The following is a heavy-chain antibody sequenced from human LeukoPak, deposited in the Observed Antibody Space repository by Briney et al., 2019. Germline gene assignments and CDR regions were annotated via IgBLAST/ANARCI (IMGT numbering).Heavy chain of an antibody. V-gene: IGHV4-39*07. CDR1: GGSISSGAYY. CDR3: ARTLKTYYYDSSGYYIGY. D-gene: IGHD3-22*01. J-gene: IGHJ4*02. Sequence: SETLSLTCTVSGGSISSGAYYWGWIRQPPGKGLEWIGTIHYSGKTYYNPSLKSRVTISVDTSKNQFSLKLSSVTAADTAVYYCARTLKTYYYDSSGYYIGYWGQGTLVTVSS. CDR2: IHYSGKT.